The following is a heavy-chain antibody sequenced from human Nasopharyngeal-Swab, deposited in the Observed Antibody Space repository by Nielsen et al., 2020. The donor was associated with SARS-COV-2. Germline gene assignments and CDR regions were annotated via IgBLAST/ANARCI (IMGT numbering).Heavy chain of an antibody. Sequence: SETLSLTCAVYGGSFNGYYWSWIRQSPGKGLECIGEINHSGSTNYNPSLKSRVTISVDTSKNNFSLKLTSVTAADTAVYFCASPGVDSAMGDFQYWGQGTLVTVSS. V-gene: IGHV4-34*01. D-gene: IGHD5-18*01. J-gene: IGHJ4*02. CDR3: ASPGVDSAMGDFQY. CDR2: INHSGST. CDR1: GGSFNGYY.